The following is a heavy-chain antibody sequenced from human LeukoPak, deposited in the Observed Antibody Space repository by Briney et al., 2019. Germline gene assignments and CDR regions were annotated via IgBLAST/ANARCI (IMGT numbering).Heavy chain of an antibody. J-gene: IGHJ3*02. CDR1: GDSITSGSYY. Sequence: PSETLSPTCTVSGDSITSGSYYWAWIRQHPGTGLEWIGYIYYTGGTHYNPSLKSRLTISVDTSENHFSLKLSSVTAADTAIYFCARAPGAFDIWGQGTMVTVSS. V-gene: IGHV4-31*03. CDR3: ARAPGAFDI. CDR2: IYYTGGT.